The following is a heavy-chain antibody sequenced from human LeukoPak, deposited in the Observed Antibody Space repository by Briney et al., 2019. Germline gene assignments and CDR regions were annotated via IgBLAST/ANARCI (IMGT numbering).Heavy chain of an antibody. CDR1: GFTFSSYG. CDR2: ISYDGGNK. D-gene: IGHD4-17*01. V-gene: IGHV3-30*18. Sequence: GRSLRLSCAASGFTFSSYGMHWVRQAPGKGLGWVAVISYDGGNKYYADSVKGRFTISRDNSKNTLYLQMNSLRAEDTAVYYCAKWTGDRFDYWGQGTLVTVSS. J-gene: IGHJ4*02. CDR3: AKWTGDRFDY.